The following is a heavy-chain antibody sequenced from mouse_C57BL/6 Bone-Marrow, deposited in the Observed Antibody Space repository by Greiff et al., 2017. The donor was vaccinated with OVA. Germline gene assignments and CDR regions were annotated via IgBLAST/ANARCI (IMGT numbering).Heavy chain of an antibody. CDR3: ARHDRYYWYFDV. D-gene: IGHD1-1*01. Sequence: EVNVVESGGGLVQPKGSLKLSCAASGFSFNTYAMNWVRQAPGKGLEWVARIRSKSNNYATYYAVSVKDRFTSSRDNSESILYLQMTNLSTEDTAMYYCARHDRYYWYFDVWGTGTTVTVSS. V-gene: IGHV10-1*01. J-gene: IGHJ1*03. CDR1: GFSFNTYA. CDR2: IRSKSNNYAT.